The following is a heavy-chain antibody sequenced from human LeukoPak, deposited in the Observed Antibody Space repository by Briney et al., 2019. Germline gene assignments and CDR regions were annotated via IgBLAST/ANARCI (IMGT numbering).Heavy chain of an antibody. J-gene: IGHJ5*02. Sequence: GPLRLSCAASGFTFSSYAMSWVRQAPGKGLEWVSAISGSGGSTYYADSVKGRFTISRDNSKNTLYLQMNSLRAGDTAVYYCAKDYYDSSGYYLYNWFDPWGQGTLVTVSS. V-gene: IGHV3-23*01. CDR2: ISGSGGST. CDR1: GFTFSSYA. CDR3: AKDYYDSSGYYLYNWFDP. D-gene: IGHD3-22*01.